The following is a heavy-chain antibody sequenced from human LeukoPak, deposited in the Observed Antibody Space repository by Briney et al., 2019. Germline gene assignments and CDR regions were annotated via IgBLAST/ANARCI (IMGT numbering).Heavy chain of an antibody. D-gene: IGHD3-10*01. CDR2: MNPNSGNT. Sequence: ASVKVSCKASGGTFSSYAISWVRQAPGQGLEWMGWMNPNSGNTGYAQKFQGRVTMTRNTSISTAYMELSSLRSEDTAVYYCARVSPFGELLSWGQGTLVTVSS. CDR1: GGTFSSYA. J-gene: IGHJ4*02. CDR3: ARVSPFGELLS. V-gene: IGHV1-8*02.